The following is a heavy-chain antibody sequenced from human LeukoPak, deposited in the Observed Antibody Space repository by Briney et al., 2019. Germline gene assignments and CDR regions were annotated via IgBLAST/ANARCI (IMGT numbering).Heavy chain of an antibody. CDR1: GYTFSSYG. CDR3: ARSSLGTITAGPFDY. V-gene: IGHV1-18*01. D-gene: IGHD5-12*01. J-gene: IGHJ4*02. CDR2: ISGYNGNT. Sequence: ASVKVSCKASGYTFSSYGIAWVRQAPGQGLERMGWISGYNGNTNYAQKLQGRVSMTTDTSTTTAYMELRSLTSDDTALYYCARSSLGTITAGPFDYWGQGTLVTVSS.